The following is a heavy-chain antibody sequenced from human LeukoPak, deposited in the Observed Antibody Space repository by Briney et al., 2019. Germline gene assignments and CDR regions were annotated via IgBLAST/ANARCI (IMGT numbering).Heavy chain of an antibody. CDR1: GYTFTSYD. CDR3: ARQGYSRYYYYMDV. D-gene: IGHD1-1*01. Sequence: ASVKVSCKASGYTFTSYDINWVRQATGQGLEWMGWMNPNSGNTGYAQKFQGRVTITRNTSISTAYMELSSLRSEDTAVYYCARQGYSRYYYYMDVWGKGTTVTVSS. CDR2: MNPNSGNT. J-gene: IGHJ6*03. V-gene: IGHV1-8*03.